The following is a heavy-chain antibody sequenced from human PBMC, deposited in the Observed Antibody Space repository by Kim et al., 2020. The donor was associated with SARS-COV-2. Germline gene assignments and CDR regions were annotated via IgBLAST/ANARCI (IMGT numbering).Heavy chain of an antibody. J-gene: IGHJ5*02. CDR3: ARDDMDYDSKGDWFDP. CDR2: IYTSGST. D-gene: IGHD3-22*01. V-gene: IGHV4-4*07. Sequence: SETLSLTCTVSGASISSYYWSWIRQPAGKGLEWIGRIYTSGSTNYNPSLKSRVTMSVDTSKNQFSLNLSSVTAADTAVYYCARDDMDYDSKGDWFDPWGQGTLVTVSS. CDR1: GASISSYY.